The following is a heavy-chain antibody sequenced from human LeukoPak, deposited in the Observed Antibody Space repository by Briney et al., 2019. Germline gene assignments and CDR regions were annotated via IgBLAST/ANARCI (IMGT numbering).Heavy chain of an antibody. Sequence: GSVKVSCKASGYTFTSYYMHWVRQAPGQGLEWMGIINPSGGSTSYAQKFEGRVTMTRDTSTSTVYMELSSLRSEDTAVYYCARDLLIYCSSTSCYRGYYYYGMDVWGQGTTVTVSS. D-gene: IGHD2-2*01. CDR3: ARDLLIYCSSTSCYRGYYYYGMDV. CDR1: GYTFTSYY. J-gene: IGHJ6*02. V-gene: IGHV1-46*01. CDR2: INPSGGST.